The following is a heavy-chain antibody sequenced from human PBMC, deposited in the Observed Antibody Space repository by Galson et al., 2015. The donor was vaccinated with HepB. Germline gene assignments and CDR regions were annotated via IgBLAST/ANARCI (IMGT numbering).Heavy chain of an antibody. CDR2: IKQDGGET. J-gene: IGHJ4*02. D-gene: IGHD3-3*02. Sequence: SLRLSCAASGFSFSTYWMTWVRQAPGKGLEWVANIKQDGGETYYLDSVKGQFTISRDNAKSSVYLQMNSLRAEDTAVYYCARISPWWGQGTLVTVSS. CDR3: ARISPW. CDR1: GFSFSTYW. V-gene: IGHV3-7*03.